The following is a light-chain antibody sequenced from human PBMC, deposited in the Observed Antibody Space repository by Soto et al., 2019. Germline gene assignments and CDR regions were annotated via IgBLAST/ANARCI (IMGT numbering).Light chain of an antibody. V-gene: IGKV1-12*01. CDR1: QPISSW. CDR3: QQASSFPLT. CDR2: SAS. J-gene: IGKJ4*01. Sequence: IQVTQSPSSVSASVGDRVTITCRASQPISSWLAWYQQKPGQPPNLLIYSASTLRSGVPSRFSGSESGTLFTLTITNLQPEDLATYYCQQASSFPLTFGGGTKVEVK.